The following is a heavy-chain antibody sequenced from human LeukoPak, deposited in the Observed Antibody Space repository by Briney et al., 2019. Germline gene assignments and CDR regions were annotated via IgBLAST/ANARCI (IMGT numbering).Heavy chain of an antibody. CDR1: GFTFSSYG. Sequence: GGSLRLSCAASGFTFSSYGMHWVRQAPGKGLEWVAVIWYDGSNKYYADSVKGRFTISRDNSKNTLYLQMNSLRAEDTTVYYCARDTGGGLFGLYYYYGMDVWGQGTTVTVSS. D-gene: IGHD1-14*01. CDR3: ARDTGGGLFGLYYYYGMDV. J-gene: IGHJ6*02. V-gene: IGHV3-33*01. CDR2: IWYDGSNK.